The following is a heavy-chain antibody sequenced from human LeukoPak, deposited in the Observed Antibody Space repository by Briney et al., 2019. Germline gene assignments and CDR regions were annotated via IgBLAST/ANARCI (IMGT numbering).Heavy chain of an antibody. J-gene: IGHJ4*02. D-gene: IGHD3-3*01. CDR2: INPSGGST. Sequence: GASVKVSCKASGYTFTSYYMHWARQAPGQGLEWMGIINPSGGSTSYAQKFQGRVTMTRDTSTSTVYMELSSLRSEDTAVYYCARELAYDFWSGYYYYWGQGTLVTVSS. V-gene: IGHV1-46*01. CDR3: ARELAYDFWSGYYYY. CDR1: GYTFTSYY.